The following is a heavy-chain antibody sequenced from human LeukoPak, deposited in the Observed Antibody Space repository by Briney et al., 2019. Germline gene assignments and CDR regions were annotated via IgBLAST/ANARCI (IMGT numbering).Heavy chain of an antibody. V-gene: IGHV1-18*01. CDR2: TSAYNGNT. CDR1: GYTFTSYG. CDR3: ARGYCSGGTCYLVENWLDP. D-gene: IGHD2-15*01. Sequence: ASVKVSCKASGYTFTSYGISWVRQAPGQGLEWMGWTSAYNGNTNYAQKLQGRVTMTTDTSTSTAYMELRSLRSDDTAVYYCARGYCSGGTCYLVENWLDPWGQGTLVTVSS. J-gene: IGHJ5*02.